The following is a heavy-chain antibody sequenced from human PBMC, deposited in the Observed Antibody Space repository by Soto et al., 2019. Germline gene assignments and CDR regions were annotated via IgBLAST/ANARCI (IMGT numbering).Heavy chain of an antibody. CDR2: IYYSGTT. CDR1: GYSISSSNW. CDR3: AGSGYYHNSGMDV. Sequence: SETLSLTCAVSGYSISSSNWWGWIRQPPGKGPEWIGYIYYSGTTYYNPSLKSRVTMSVDTSKNQFSLKLTSVTAVDTAVYYCAGSGYYHNSGMDVWGQGTTVTVSS. J-gene: IGHJ6*02. V-gene: IGHV4-28*01. D-gene: IGHD3-22*01.